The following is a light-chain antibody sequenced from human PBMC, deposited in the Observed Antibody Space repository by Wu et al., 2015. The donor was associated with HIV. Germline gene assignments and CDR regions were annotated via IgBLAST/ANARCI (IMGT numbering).Light chain of an antibody. CDR3: QQYNNWPPRET. V-gene: IGKV3-15*01. J-gene: IGKJ1*01. Sequence: EIVMTQSPATLSVSPGERVTLSCRASKSVSSNLAWYQQKPGQAPRLLIYGASTRATGIPARFSGSGSGTEFTLTISSLQSEDFAVYYCQQYNNWPPRETFGQGTKVEIK. CDR1: KSVSSN. CDR2: GAS.